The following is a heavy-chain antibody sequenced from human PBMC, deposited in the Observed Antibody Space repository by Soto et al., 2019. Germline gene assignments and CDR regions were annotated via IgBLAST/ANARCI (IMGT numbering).Heavy chain of an antibody. J-gene: IGHJ3*02. CDR3: ARGPSHGAFDI. CDR2: INPNSGDT. CDR1: GYTFTDYY. Sequence: QVQLAQSGAEVKNPGASVKVSCKASGYTFTDYYIHWLRQAPAQGLEWMGWINPNSGDTKYAQKFQGWATMTRDTSISTTYMELSSLTSDDTALYYCARGPSHGAFDIWGQGTIITVSS. V-gene: IGHV1-2*04.